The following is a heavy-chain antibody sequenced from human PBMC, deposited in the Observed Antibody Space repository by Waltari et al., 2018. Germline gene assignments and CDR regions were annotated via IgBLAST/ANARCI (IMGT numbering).Heavy chain of an antibody. D-gene: IGHD3-10*01. CDR1: GFSFSRSA. J-gene: IGHJ5*02. CDR2: ISGNGDSI. CDR3: ARDGRPYGGPNWFDP. Sequence: EVQLVESGGGLVQPGGSLRLSCTASGFSFSRSAMHWVRQAPGKGLEYFSAISGNGDSIYYADSVKGRFTISRDNSKNMLYLQMGSLRAEDMAVYYCARDGRPYGGPNWFDPWGQGTLVTVSS. V-gene: IGHV3-64*07.